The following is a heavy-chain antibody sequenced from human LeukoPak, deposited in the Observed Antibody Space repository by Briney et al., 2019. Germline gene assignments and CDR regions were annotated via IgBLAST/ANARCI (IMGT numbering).Heavy chain of an antibody. Sequence: SVKVSCKASGYTFTSYGISWVRQAPGQGLEWMGGIIPIFGTPNYAQKFQGRVTITADESTSTAYMELSSLRSEDTAVYYCARVARDYGGNSGDWYFDLWGRGTLVTVSS. D-gene: IGHD4-23*01. J-gene: IGHJ2*01. CDR1: GYTFTSYG. CDR3: ARVARDYGGNSGDWYFDL. CDR2: IIPIFGTP. V-gene: IGHV1-69*13.